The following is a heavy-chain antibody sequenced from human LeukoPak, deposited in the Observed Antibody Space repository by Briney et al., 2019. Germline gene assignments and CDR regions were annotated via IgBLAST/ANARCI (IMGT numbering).Heavy chain of an antibody. Sequence: GGSLRLSCAASGFTFSSYSMNWVRQAPGKGLEWVSYISSSSSTIYYADSVKGRFTISRDNAKNSLYLQMNSLRAEDTAVYYCASWVPYNYNSSGYYSRYYYYGMDVWGQETTVTVSS. D-gene: IGHD3-22*01. CDR2: ISSSSSTI. CDR1: GFTFSSYS. CDR3: ASWVPYNYNSSGYYSRYYYYGMDV. J-gene: IGHJ6*02. V-gene: IGHV3-48*01.